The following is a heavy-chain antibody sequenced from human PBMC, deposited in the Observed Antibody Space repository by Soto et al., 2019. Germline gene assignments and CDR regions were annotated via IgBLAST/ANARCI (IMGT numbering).Heavy chain of an antibody. V-gene: IGHV4-59*01. CDR1: GGSISSYY. D-gene: IGHD3-22*01. CDR2: IYYSGST. CDR3: AREPTINYYDSSGEDRYFDY. J-gene: IGHJ4*02. Sequence: QVQLQESGPGLVKPSETLSLTCTVSGGSISSYYWSWIRQPPGKGLEWIGYIYYSGSTNYNPSLKSRVTISVDTSKNQFSLKLSSVTAADTAVYYCAREPTINYYDSSGEDRYFDYWGQGTLVTVSS.